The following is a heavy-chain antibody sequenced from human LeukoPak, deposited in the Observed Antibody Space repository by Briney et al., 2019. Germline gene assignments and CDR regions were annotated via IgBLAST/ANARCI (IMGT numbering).Heavy chain of an antibody. Sequence: KFGESLKISCKGPGHSFLNYWIAWVRQMPGKGLEWIGIIFPGDSHTRYSPSFQGQVTISADMSIDTAYLQWSSLRASDTAMYYCARIAATWYGGSWGQGTLVFVSS. CDR1: GHSFLNYW. CDR3: ARIAATWYGGS. CDR2: IFPGDSHT. J-gene: IGHJ4*02. V-gene: IGHV5-51*01. D-gene: IGHD2-15*01.